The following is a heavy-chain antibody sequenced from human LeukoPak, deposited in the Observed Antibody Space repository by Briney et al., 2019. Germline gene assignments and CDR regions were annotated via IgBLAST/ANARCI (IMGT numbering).Heavy chain of an antibody. CDR2: IYYSGST. J-gene: IGHJ4*02. Sequence: PSQTLCLTCTVSGGSIRNYYWNWIPQSPRKGLEWIGYIYYSGSTSYNPSLKSRVTISVDTSKNQFTLNVSSVTAADTAVDHCARWRSGYNVFDSWGQGTLVTVSS. CDR3: ARWRSGYNVFDS. V-gene: IGHV4-59*01. D-gene: IGHD5-24*01. CDR1: GGSIRNYY.